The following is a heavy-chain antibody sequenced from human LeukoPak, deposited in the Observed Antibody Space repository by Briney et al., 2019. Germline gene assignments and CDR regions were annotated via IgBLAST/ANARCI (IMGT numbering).Heavy chain of an antibody. CDR1: GYSISSGYY. D-gene: IGHD2-15*01. J-gene: IGHJ4*02. CDR2: IYHSGST. CDR3: ARLLGYCSGGSCYFDY. Sequence: SETLSLTCAVSGYSISSGYYWGWIRQPPGKGLEWIGSIYHSGSTYYNPSLKSRVTISVDTSKNQFSLKLSSVNAADTAVYYCARLLGYCSGGSCYFDYWGQGTLVTVSS. V-gene: IGHV4-38-2*01.